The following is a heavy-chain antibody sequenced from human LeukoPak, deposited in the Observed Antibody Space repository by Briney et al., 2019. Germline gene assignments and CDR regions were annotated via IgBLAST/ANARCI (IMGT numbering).Heavy chain of an antibody. V-gene: IGHV3-33*01. CDR2: IWYDGSKT. Sequence: SGRSLRLSCAASGFTFSTYGMHWVRQSPGKGLEWVAVIWYDGSKTHYRDSVKGRFTIYRDNSKNTLYLEMNSLRAEDTAVYYCARDTAQRAFDIRGQGTMVTVSS. D-gene: IGHD6-25*01. J-gene: IGHJ3*02. CDR3: ARDTAQRAFDI. CDR1: GFTFSTYG.